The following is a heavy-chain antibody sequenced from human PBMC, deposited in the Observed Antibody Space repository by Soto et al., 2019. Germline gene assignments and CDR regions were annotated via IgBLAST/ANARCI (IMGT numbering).Heavy chain of an antibody. CDR1: GFAFNSYW. Sequence: EVQLVESGGGLVQPGGSLRLSCAASGFAFNSYWMSWVRQAPGKGLEWVANIKGDGSDKYYVDSVKGRFTISRDNARNSLYLQTNSLRAEDTAMYYCARHEPSYTYGMTVWGQGTTVTVSS. V-gene: IGHV3-7*01. CDR2: IKGDGSDK. CDR3: ARHEPSYTYGMTV. D-gene: IGHD4-4*01. J-gene: IGHJ6*02.